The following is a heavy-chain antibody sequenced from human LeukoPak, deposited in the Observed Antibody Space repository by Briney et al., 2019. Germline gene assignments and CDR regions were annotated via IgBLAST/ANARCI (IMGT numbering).Heavy chain of an antibody. D-gene: IGHD1-1*01. V-gene: IGHV4-4*02. CDR3: ARVNINNWHSCDY. J-gene: IGHJ4*02. CDR2: IYHSGSP. Sequence: PSVTLSLTCAVSGGSISSNNWWSWVRQPPGKGLEWIGEIYHSGSPNYSPSLKSRVTISVDKSRNHFSLNLSSVTAADTAVYHCARVNINNWHSCDYWGQGTLVTVSS. CDR1: GGSISSNNW.